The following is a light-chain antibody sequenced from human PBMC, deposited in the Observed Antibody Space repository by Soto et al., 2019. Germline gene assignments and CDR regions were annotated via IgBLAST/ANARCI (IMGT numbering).Light chain of an antibody. CDR1: SGSIASSY. V-gene: IGLV6-57*03. CDR2: EDK. CDR3: QSYDNDNWV. Sequence: NFMLTQPHSVSESPGKTVIISCTHTSGSIASSYVQWYQQRPGSAPTTIISEDKERPSGVPARFSGSIDRSSNSASLTISGLQTDDEADYYCQSYDNDNWVFGGGTKLTVL. J-gene: IGLJ3*02.